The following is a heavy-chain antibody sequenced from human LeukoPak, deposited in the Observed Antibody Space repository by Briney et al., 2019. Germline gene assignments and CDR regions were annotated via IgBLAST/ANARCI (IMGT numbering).Heavy chain of an antibody. J-gene: IGHJ4*02. CDR2: IYYSGST. CDR1: GGSISSSIYY. Sequence: SETLSLTCTVSGGSISSSIYYWGWIRQPPGKGLEWIGSIYYSGSTYYNPSLKSRVIMSVDTSKNQFSLKLSSVTAADTAVYYCARLYDSSGRTPNWGQGTLVTVSS. CDR3: ARLYDSSGRTPN. D-gene: IGHD3-22*01. V-gene: IGHV4-39*07.